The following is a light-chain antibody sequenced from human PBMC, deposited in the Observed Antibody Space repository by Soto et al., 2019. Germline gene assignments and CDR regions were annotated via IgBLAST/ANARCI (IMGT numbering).Light chain of an antibody. CDR2: TND. Sequence: QSVLTQAPSASGTPGQRVSISCSGRNSNIGTNTVNWYQQLPGTAPKLLICTNDQRPSGVPDRFSGSKSGTSASLAISGLQSEDEGDYYCGAWDSSLNAPVFGGGTQLTVL. V-gene: IGLV1-44*01. J-gene: IGLJ7*01. CDR3: GAWDSSLNAPV. CDR1: NSNIGTNT.